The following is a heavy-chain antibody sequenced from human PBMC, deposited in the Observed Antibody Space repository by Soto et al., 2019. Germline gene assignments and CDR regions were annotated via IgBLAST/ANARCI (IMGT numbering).Heavy chain of an antibody. J-gene: IGHJ5*02. CDR3: ARPGYSSGWYHWFDP. CDR1: GGSISSSSYY. D-gene: IGHD6-19*01. Sequence: QLQLQESGPGLVKPSETLSLTCTVSGGSISSSSYYWGWIRQPPGKGLEWIGSIYYSGSTYYNPSLKSRVTISVDTSKNQFYLKLSSATAADTAVYYCARPGYSSGWYHWFDPWGQGTLVTVSS. V-gene: IGHV4-39*01. CDR2: IYYSGST.